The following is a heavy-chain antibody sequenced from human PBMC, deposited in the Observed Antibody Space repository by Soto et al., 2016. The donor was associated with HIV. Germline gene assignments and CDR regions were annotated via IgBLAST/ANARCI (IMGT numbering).Heavy chain of an antibody. Sequence: EVQLVESGGGLVQPGGSLRLSCAASGFTFNSYWMHWVRQGPGKGLVWVSRINSDGSSTSYADSVKGRFTISRDNAKNTLYLQMNSLRVEDTAVYYCARVNHYYDSSSYYSPYFDYWGREPWSPSPQ. D-gene: IGHD3-22*01. J-gene: IGHJ4*02. CDR2: INSDGSST. CDR1: GFTFNSYW. V-gene: IGHV3-74*01. CDR3: ARVNHYYDSSSYYSPYFDY.